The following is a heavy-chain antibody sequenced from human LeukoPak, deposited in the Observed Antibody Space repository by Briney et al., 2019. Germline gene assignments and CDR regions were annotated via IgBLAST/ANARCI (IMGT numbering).Heavy chain of an antibody. D-gene: IGHD4-17*01. V-gene: IGHV1-2*02. Sequence: SVKDACKASGYTFIGYYMHWVRQAPGQGLEWMEWINPNSGGTNYAQKFQGRVNLTRDTSISTAYMELSRLRSDDTAVYYCASETTVTPSFDYWGQGTLVTVSS. CDR3: ASETTVTPSFDY. CDR2: INPNSGGT. CDR1: GYTFIGYY. J-gene: IGHJ4*02.